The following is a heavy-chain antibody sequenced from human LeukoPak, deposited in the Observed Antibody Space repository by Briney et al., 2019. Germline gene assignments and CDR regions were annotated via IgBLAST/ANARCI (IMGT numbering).Heavy chain of an antibody. V-gene: IGHV1-2*02. D-gene: IGHD2-15*01. Sequence: GASVKVSCKASGYTFTGYYMHWVRQAPGQGLEWMGWINPNSGGTNYAQKFQGRVTMTRDTSISTAYMELSRLRSDDTAVYYCARALGRSGPYYYGMDVWGQGTTVTVSS. CDR3: ARALGRSGPYYYGMDV. CDR1: GYTFTGYY. J-gene: IGHJ6*02. CDR2: INPNSGGT.